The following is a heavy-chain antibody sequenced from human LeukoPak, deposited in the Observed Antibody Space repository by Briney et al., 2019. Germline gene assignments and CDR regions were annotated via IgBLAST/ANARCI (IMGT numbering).Heavy chain of an antibody. CDR3: AKDRGSYFDY. J-gene: IGHJ4*02. CDR2: INTNTGNP. CDR1: GYTFTTYH. D-gene: IGHD1-26*01. Sequence: ASVKVSCKASGYTFTTYHMNWVRQAPGQGLEWMGWINTNTGNPTYAQGFTGRFFFSLDTSVSTAYLQISSLEAEDTAVYYCAKDRGSYFDYWGQGTLVTVSS. V-gene: IGHV7-4-1*02.